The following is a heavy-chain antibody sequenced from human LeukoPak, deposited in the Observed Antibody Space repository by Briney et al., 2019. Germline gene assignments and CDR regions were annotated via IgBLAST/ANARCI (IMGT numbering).Heavy chain of an antibody. V-gene: IGHV3-53*01. CDR2: IYSGGST. D-gene: IGHD2-2*01. CDR1: GFTFSGYV. CDR3: AREKGYCSSTSCYAYFDY. J-gene: IGHJ4*02. Sequence: LXLSXAASGFTFSGYVMTWVRQAPGKXLECVSVIYSGGSTYYADSVKGRFTISRDNSKNTLYLQMNSLRAEDTAVYYCAREKGYCSSTSCYAYFDYWGQGTLVTVSS.